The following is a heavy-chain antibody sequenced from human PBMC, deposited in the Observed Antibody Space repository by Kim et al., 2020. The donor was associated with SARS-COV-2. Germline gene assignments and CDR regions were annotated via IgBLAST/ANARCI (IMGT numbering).Heavy chain of an antibody. CDR1: GFTFSDYY. CDR3: ARARGYSSNLFDP. V-gene: IGHV3-11*01. J-gene: IGHJ5*02. CDR2: ISSSGITI. Sequence: GGSLRLSCAASGFTFSDYYMTWIRQAPGKGLEWVSYISSSGITIYYAGSVKGRFTISRDNARNSLYLQMNSLRAEDTAVYYCARARGYSSNLFDPWGQGTLVTVSS. D-gene: IGHD5-18*01.